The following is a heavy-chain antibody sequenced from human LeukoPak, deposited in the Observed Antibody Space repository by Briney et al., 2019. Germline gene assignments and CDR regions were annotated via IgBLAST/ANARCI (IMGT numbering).Heavy chain of an antibody. V-gene: IGHV3-66*01. J-gene: IGHJ3*02. D-gene: IGHD3-22*01. CDR3: AREAHLGYYYDSSGKITGLGPSANAFDI. CDR2: IYSGGST. Sequence: PGGSLRLSCAASGFTVSSNYMSWVRQAPGKGLEWVSVIYSGGSTYYADSVKGRFTISRDNSKNTLYLQMNSLRAEDTAVYYCAREAHLGYYYDSSGKITGLGPSANAFDIWGQGTMVTVSS. CDR1: GFTVSSNY.